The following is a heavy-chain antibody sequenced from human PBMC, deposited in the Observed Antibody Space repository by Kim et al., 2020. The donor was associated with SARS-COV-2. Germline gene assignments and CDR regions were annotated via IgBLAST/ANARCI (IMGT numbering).Heavy chain of an antibody. CDR1: GFTFSDYY. CDR2: ISSSSSYT. D-gene: IGHD4-17*01. CDR3: ARDLGDYALIPESYGMDV. Sequence: GGSLRLSCAASGFTFSDYYMSWIRQAPGKGLEWVSYISSSSSYTNYADSVKGRFTISRDNAKNSLYLQMNSLRAEDTAVYYCARDLGDYALIPESYGMDVWGQGTTVTVSS. V-gene: IGHV3-11*06. J-gene: IGHJ6*02.